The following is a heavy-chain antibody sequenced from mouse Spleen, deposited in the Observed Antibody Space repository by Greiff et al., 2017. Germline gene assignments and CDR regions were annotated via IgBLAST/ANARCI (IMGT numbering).Heavy chain of an antibody. Sequence: EVQLVESGGGLVQPGGSLSLSCAASGFTFTDYYMSWVRQPPGKALEWLGFIRNKANGYTTEYSASVKGRFTISRDNSQSILYLQMNALRAEDSATYYCARFYYRYDEGVFAYWGQGTLVTVSA. V-gene: IGHV7-3*01. J-gene: IGHJ3*01. CDR2: IRNKANGYTT. CDR1: GFTFTDYY. D-gene: IGHD2-14*01. CDR3: ARFYYRYDEGVFAY.